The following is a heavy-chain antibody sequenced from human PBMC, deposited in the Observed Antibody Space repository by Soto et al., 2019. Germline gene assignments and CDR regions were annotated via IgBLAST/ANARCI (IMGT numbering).Heavy chain of an antibody. CDR2: IYYSGST. Sequence: SETLSLTCAVSGYSISSGYYWSWIRQPPGKGLEWIGYIYYSGSTNYNPSLKSRVTISVDTSKNQFSLKLSSVTAADTAVYYCARGRGYYDSSGYLEYFQHWGQGTLVIVSS. J-gene: IGHJ1*01. CDR1: GYSISSGYY. CDR3: ARGRGYYDSSGYLEYFQH. D-gene: IGHD3-22*01. V-gene: IGHV4-61*01.